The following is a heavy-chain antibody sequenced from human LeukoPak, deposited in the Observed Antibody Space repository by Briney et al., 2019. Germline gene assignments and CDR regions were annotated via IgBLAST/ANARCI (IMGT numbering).Heavy chain of an antibody. J-gene: IGHJ6*04. V-gene: IGHV3-21*01. CDR1: GFTFHSYS. Sequence: GGSLRLSCVASGFTFHSYSMNWVRQAPGKGLEWVPSISSSTYIYYADSVKGRFTISRDNAKNSLYLQMNSLRAEDTAVYYCASFGYSGYDWHYYYGMDVWGKGATVTVSS. D-gene: IGHD5-12*01. CDR2: ISSSTYI. CDR3: ASFGYSGYDWHYYYGMDV.